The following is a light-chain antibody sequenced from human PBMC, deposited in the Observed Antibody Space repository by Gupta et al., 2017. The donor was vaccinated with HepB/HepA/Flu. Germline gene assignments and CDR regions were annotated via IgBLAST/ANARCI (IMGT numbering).Light chain of an antibody. V-gene: IGKV3-20*01. CDR1: QTVTNNY. J-gene: IGKJ2*02. Sequence: EIVLTQSPGTLSLSPGERATLSCRASQTVTNNYLPWYQQRPGQTPRLLIYDASTRAPAFPDRFSGSGSGTEFTLTISSLEPEEFAVYYCQNEGNSPRNFGQGTKLEIK. CDR2: DAS. CDR3: QNEGNSPRN.